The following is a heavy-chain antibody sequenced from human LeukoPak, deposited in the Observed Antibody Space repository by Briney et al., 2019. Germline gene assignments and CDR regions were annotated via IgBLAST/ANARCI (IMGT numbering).Heavy chain of an antibody. V-gene: IGHV1-8*03. J-gene: IGHJ4*02. D-gene: IGHD3-10*01. Sequence: ASVKVSCKASGGTFSSYAISWVRQATGQGLEWMGWVNPNTGNTVYAQKFQGRVTITRNTSINTAYMDLSSLRSEDTAVYYCATEFIYGSGSSWGQGTLVTVSS. CDR1: GGTFSSYA. CDR2: VNPNTGNT. CDR3: ATEFIYGSGSS.